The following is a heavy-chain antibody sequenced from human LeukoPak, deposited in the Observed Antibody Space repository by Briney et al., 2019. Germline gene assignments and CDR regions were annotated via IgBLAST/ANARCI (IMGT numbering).Heavy chain of an antibody. V-gene: IGHV4-39*07. CDR2: IYDSGST. CDR1: GGSIRSSYYY. J-gene: IGHJ6*02. Sequence: SETLSLTCTVSGGSIRSSYYYWGWIRQPPGKGLEWIGSIYDSGSTYYNPSLKSRVTISVDTSKNQSSLKLSSVTAADTAVYYCARGAHYYDSSGYYYYGMDVWGQGTTVTVSS. D-gene: IGHD3-22*01. CDR3: ARGAHYYDSSGYYYYGMDV.